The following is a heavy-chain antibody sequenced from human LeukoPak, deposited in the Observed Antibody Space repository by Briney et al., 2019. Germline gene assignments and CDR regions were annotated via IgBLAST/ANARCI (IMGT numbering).Heavy chain of an antibody. Sequence: PSETLSLTCAVYGGSFSGYYWSWIRQPPGKGLEWIGEINHSGSTNYNPSLKSRVTISVDTSKNQFSLKLSSVTAADTAVYYCASTPREHIAAAGMHFDYWGQGTLVTVFS. V-gene: IGHV4-34*01. J-gene: IGHJ4*02. CDR2: INHSGST. CDR3: ASTPREHIAAAGMHFDY. CDR1: GGSFSGYY. D-gene: IGHD6-13*01.